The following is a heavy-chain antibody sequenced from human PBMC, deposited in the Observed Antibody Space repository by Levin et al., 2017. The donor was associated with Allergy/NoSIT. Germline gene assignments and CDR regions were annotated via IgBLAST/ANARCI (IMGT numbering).Heavy chain of an antibody. D-gene: IGHD3-3*01. CDR3: ARQLGNFWSGYNYFDY. V-gene: IGHV3-48*03. J-gene: IGHJ4*02. CDR2: ISSTGSTI. Sequence: LSLTCAASGFPFSSSEMNWVRRAPGKRLEWVSYISSTGSTIYSADSVKGRFTISRDNAKNSLYLHMNSLRAEDTAVYYCARQLGNFWSGYNYFDYWGQGTLVTVSS. CDR1: GFPFSSSE.